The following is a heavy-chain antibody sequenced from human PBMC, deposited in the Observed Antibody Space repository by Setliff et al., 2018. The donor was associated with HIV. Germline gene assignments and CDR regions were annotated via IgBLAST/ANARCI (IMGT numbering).Heavy chain of an antibody. J-gene: IGHJ6*03. D-gene: IGHD1-26*01. CDR3: VRDGDSRDGRLYHYYYMDV. CDR2: ISGYNDNT. V-gene: IGHV1-18*01. CDR1: GYTFLSYG. Sequence: VASVKVSCKTSGYTFLSYGISWVRQAPGQGLEWMGWISGYNDNTNYALELQGRLTMTADTSTRTAYMELWSLRSDDTAVYYCVRDGDSRDGRLYHYYYMDVWGKGTTVTVSS.